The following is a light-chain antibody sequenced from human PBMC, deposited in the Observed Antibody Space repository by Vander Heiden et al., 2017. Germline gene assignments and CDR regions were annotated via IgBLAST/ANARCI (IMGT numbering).Light chain of an antibody. J-gene: IGKJ4*01. CDR2: AAS. V-gene: IGKV1-27*01. CDR1: QGISNY. Sequence: DIQMTQSPSSLSASVGDRVTITCRASQGISNYLAWYQQKPGKVPKLLIYAASTLQSGVQSRFSGSGSGTDFTLTISSLQTEDVATYYCQKYNSDFFGGGTKVEIK. CDR3: QKYNSDF.